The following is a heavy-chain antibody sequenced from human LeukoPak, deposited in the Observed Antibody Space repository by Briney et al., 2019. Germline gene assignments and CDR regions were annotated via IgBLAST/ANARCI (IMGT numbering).Heavy chain of an antibody. J-gene: IGHJ6*03. D-gene: IGHD6-13*01. CDR2: IRYDARQT. Sequence: GGSLRLSCAAAGFTFSSYGMHWVRQAPGKGLEWVSFIRYDARQTYYADSVKGRFTISRDNSKNTLYLQMNSLRAEDTAVYYCAKDGDYSSSWSYYYYYYMDVWGKGTTVTVSS. CDR3: AKDGDYSSSWSYYYYYYMDV. CDR1: GFTFSSYG. V-gene: IGHV3-30*02.